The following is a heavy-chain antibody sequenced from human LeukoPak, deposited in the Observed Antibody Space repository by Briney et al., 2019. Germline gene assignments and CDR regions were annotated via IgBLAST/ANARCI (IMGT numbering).Heavy chain of an antibody. CDR1: GFTFSSSS. J-gene: IGHJ6*03. V-gene: IGHV3-21*01. Sequence: GGSLRLSCAASGFTFSSSSLNWVRPAPGKGLEWVSSISSSSSYIYYADSVKGRFTISRDNAKNSLYLQMNSLRTEDTAVYYCASLGYCTNGVCRVPYYMDVWGKGTTVTVSS. CDR2: ISSSSSYI. D-gene: IGHD2-8*01. CDR3: ASLGYCTNGVCRVPYYMDV.